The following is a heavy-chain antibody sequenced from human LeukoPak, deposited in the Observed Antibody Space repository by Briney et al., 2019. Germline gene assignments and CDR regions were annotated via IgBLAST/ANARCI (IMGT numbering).Heavy chain of an antibody. V-gene: IGHV3-30*02. Sequence: GGSLRLSCAASGFTFSSYGMHWVRQAPGKGLEWVAFIRYDGSNKYYADSVKGRFTISRDNSKNTLYLQMNSLRAEDTAVYYCAKDLVYRIAAAFDYWGQGTLVTVSS. CDR2: IRYDGSNK. D-gene: IGHD6-13*01. CDR3: AKDLVYRIAAAFDY. J-gene: IGHJ4*02. CDR1: GFTFSSYG.